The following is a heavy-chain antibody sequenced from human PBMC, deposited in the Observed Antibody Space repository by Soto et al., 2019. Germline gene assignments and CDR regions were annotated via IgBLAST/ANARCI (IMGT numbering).Heavy chain of an antibody. CDR2: IYKTGGT. CDR1: SDSSITHN. D-gene: IGHD1-1*01. CDR3: VRQGIGNVHGLVDV. Sequence: HVQQQESGPGLVKPSETLSLTCTVSSDSSITHNWSWIRQTPGKGLEWIGYIYKTGGTSYNPSLKTRVSISMDTSTNQLSLKLSSVTAADTAVYYCVRQGIGNVHGLVDVWGQGTTVTVSS. J-gene: IGHJ6*02. V-gene: IGHV4-59*08.